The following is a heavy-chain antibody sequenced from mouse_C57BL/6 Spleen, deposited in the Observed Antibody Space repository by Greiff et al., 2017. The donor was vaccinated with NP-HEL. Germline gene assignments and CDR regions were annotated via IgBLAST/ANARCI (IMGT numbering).Heavy chain of an antibody. J-gene: IGHJ3*01. CDR1: GFTFSSYG. CDR3: ARHYYGSPWFAY. CDR2: ISSGGSYT. V-gene: IGHV5-6*01. D-gene: IGHD1-1*01. Sequence: DVHLVESGGDLVKPGGSLKLSCAASGFTFSSYGMSWVRQTPDKRLEWVATISSGGSYTYYPDSVKGRFTISRDNAKNTLYLQMSSLKSEDTAMYYCARHYYGSPWFAYWGQGTLVTVSA.